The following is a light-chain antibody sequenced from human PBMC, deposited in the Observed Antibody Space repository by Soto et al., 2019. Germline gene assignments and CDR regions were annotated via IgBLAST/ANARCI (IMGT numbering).Light chain of an antibody. J-gene: IGKJ1*01. CDR2: DAS. CDR1: QDIRYY. V-gene: IGKV1-33*01. CDR3: QRYDNVPSWT. Sequence: DVQMPQSPSSLSASVGDRVTITCQASQDIRYYVNWYQQKPGKAPELLIFDASNLETGVPSRFSGSGSGTDFTFTISSLQAEDIATCYSQRYDNVPSWTFGRGTKVEMK.